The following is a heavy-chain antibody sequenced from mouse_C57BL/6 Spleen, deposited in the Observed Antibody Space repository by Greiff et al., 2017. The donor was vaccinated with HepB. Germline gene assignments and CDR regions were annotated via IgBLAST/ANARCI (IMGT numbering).Heavy chain of an antibody. CDR1: GYTFTSYW. V-gene: IGHV1-53*01. Sequence: QVQLKQPGTELVKPGASVKLSCKASGYTFTSYWMHWVKQRPGQGLEWIGNINPSNGGTNYNEKFKSKATLTVDKSSSTAYMQLSSLTSEDSAVYYSARKGGLLQGYFDYWGQGTTLTVSS. D-gene: IGHD2-3*01. CDR2: INPSNGGT. J-gene: IGHJ2*01. CDR3: ARKGGLLQGYFDY.